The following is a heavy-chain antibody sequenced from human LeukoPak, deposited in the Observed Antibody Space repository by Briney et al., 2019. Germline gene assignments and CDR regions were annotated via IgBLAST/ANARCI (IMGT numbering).Heavy chain of an antibody. CDR2: INSDGSST. J-gene: IGHJ5*02. D-gene: IGHD3-3*01. CDR3: ARGTTIFGVAFNWFDP. Sequence: AGGSPRLSCAASGFTFSSYWMHWVRQAPGKGLVWVSRINSDGSSTSYADSVKGRFTISRDNAKNTLYLQMNSLRAEDTAVYYCARGTTIFGVAFNWFDPWGQGTLVTVSS. V-gene: IGHV3-74*01. CDR1: GFTFSSYW.